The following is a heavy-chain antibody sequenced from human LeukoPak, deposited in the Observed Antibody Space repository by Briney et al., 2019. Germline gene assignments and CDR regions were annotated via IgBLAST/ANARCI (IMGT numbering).Heavy chain of an antibody. Sequence: GGSLRLSCSASGFDSSNYWMSWVRQAPGKGLEWVSSISSSSSYIYYADSVKGRFTISRDNAKNSLYLQMNSLRAEDTAVYYCARDSPNEGILWWSIDYWGQGTLVTVSS. V-gene: IGHV3-21*01. J-gene: IGHJ4*02. D-gene: IGHD2-21*01. CDR3: ARDSPNEGILWWSIDY. CDR2: ISSSSSYI. CDR1: GFDSSNYW.